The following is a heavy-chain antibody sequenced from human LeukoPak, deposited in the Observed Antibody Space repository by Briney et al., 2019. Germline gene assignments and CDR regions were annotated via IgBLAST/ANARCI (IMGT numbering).Heavy chain of an antibody. J-gene: IGHJ4*02. CDR2: INSDGSST. Sequence: GGSLRLSCAATGFTFSSYWMHWVRQAPGKGLVWVSRINSDGSSTSYADSVKGRFTISRDNANNFLYLQMNSLRAEDTAVYYCATETNGRHYDYWGQGTLLTVSS. D-gene: IGHD1-14*01. CDR3: ATETNGRHYDY. V-gene: IGHV3-74*01. CDR1: GFTFSSYW.